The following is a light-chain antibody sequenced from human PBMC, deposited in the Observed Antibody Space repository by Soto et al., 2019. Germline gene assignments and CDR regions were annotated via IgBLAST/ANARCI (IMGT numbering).Light chain of an antibody. Sequence: DIQMTQSPSTLSASIGDRVTITCRASQSISRWVAWYQQKPGEAPKVLIWDASSLQRGVPSRFSGSGSGTEFTLTISSLQPDDFATYYCQQYNSHSRTFGQGTKVDIK. CDR3: QQYNSHSRT. CDR2: DAS. J-gene: IGKJ1*01. CDR1: QSISRW. V-gene: IGKV1-5*01.